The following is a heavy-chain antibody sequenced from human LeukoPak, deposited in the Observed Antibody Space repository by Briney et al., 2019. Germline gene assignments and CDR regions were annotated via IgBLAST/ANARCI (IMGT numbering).Heavy chain of an antibody. CDR3: ARAPTPVASHFDY. CDR1: GFTVSSNY. Sequence: GGSLRLSCAASGFTVSSNYMSWVRQAPGKGLEWVSVIYSGGSTYYADSVKGRFTISRDNSKNTLYLQMNSLRAEDTAWYYCARAPTPVASHFDYWGPGTLVTVSS. J-gene: IGHJ4*02. V-gene: IGHV3-53*01. CDR2: IYSGGST.